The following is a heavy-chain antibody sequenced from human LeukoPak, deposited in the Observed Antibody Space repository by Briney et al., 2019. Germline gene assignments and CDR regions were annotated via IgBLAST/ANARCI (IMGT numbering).Heavy chain of an antibody. CDR3: ARHADDTTGTTSLDY. D-gene: IGHD1-1*01. CDR1: GYSFTSYW. J-gene: IGHJ4*02. Sequence: GESLKISWKGSGYSFTSYWIGWVRHMPGKGLEWMGMIYPGDSDTRYSPSFQGQVTISADKSISTAYLQWSSLKASDTAMYYCARHADDTTGTTSLDYWCQGTLVTVSS. V-gene: IGHV5-51*01. CDR2: IYPGDSDT.